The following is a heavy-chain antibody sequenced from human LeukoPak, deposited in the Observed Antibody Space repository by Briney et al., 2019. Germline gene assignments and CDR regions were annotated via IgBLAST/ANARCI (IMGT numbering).Heavy chain of an antibody. CDR2: SSGSGGTT. J-gene: IGHJ4*02. V-gene: IGHV3-23*01. CDR1: GFTFNSYA. D-gene: IGHD1-26*01. Sequence: GGSLRLSCAASGFTFNSYAMSWVRQAPGKGLEWVSVSSGSGGTTYSADSVKGRFTISRDNSKNTLYLQMNSLRAEDTAVYHCAKFRATTRDSIDYWGQGTLVTVSS. CDR3: AKFRATTRDSIDY.